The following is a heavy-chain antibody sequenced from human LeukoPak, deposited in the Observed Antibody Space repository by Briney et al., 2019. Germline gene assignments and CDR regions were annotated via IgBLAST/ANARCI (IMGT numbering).Heavy chain of an antibody. CDR2: ITSSGAAT. CDR3: AKDRPNYYGSNGHYYKLNGDC. Sequence: QPGGSLRLSCAASGFTFSIYAMSWVRQAPGKGLEWVSSITSSGAATYYADSVKGRFTISRDNSDNTLYLQMNSLRAEDTAVYYCAKDRPNYYGSNGHYYKLNGDCWGQGTLVTVSS. V-gene: IGHV3-23*01. D-gene: IGHD3-22*01. J-gene: IGHJ4*02. CDR1: GFTFSIYA.